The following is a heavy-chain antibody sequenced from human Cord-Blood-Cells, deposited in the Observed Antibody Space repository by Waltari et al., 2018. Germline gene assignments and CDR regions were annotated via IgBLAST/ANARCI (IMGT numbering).Heavy chain of an antibody. CDR2: IYTSWVT. D-gene: IGHD1-26*01. CDR1: GGSISSGSYY. Sequence: QVQLQESGPGLVKPSQTLSLTCTVSGGSISSGSYYWSWIRQPAGKGLEWIGYIYTSWVTNYNPSLKDRVNISVDTSKNQFSRKLSSVTAADTAVYYCARDRREYYYGMDVWGQGTTVTVSS. J-gene: IGHJ6*02. CDR3: ARDRREYYYGMDV. V-gene: IGHV4-61*09.